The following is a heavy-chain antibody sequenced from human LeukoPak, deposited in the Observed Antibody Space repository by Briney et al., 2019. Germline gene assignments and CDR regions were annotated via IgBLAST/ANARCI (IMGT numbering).Heavy chain of an antibody. V-gene: IGHV3-30*04. CDR1: GFTFSSYT. CDR3: ARPGSSGWYGGWDYFDY. Sequence: QPGRSLRLSCAASGFTFSSYTMHWVRQAPGKGLEWVAVISYDGSNKYYADSVKGRFTISRDNSKNTLYLQMNSLRAEDTAVYYCARPGSSGWYGGWDYFDYWGQGTLVTVSS. J-gene: IGHJ4*02. CDR2: ISYDGSNK. D-gene: IGHD6-19*01.